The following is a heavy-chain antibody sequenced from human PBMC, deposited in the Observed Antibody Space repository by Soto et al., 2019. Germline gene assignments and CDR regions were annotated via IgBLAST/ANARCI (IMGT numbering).Heavy chain of an antibody. CDR3: ARGYYYYYGTDV. D-gene: IGHD1-20*01. CDR2: IYYSGST. CDR1: GGSISSGDYY. Sequence: SETLSLTCTVPGGSISSGDYYWSWIRQPPGKGLEWIGYIYYSGSTYYNPSLKSRVTISVDTSKNQFSLKLSSVTAADTAVYYCARGYYYYYGTDVWGQGTTVTVSS. J-gene: IGHJ6*02. V-gene: IGHV4-30-4*01.